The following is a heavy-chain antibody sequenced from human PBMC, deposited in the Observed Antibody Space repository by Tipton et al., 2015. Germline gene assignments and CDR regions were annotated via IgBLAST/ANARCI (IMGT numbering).Heavy chain of an antibody. CDR2: IQPGDSQT. D-gene: IGHD6-13*01. CDR3: ARQVRGVAAAGLALDH. Sequence: VQLVQSGAEVKKPGDSLKISCQGSGYSFTSYWIAWVRQMPGKGLEWMGIIQPGDSQTRYSPSFQGQVTFSVDKSISTAYLQWSGLKASDSAMYYCARQVRGVAAAGLALDHWGQGTTVTVSS. V-gene: IGHV5-51*01. CDR1: GYSFTSYW. J-gene: IGHJ6*02.